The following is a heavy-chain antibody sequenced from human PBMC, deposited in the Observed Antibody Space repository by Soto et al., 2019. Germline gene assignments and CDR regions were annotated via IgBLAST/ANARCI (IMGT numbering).Heavy chain of an antibody. CDR2: ISWNSGSI. V-gene: IGHV3-9*01. CDR1: GFTFDDYA. CDR3: AKGTSLIAALDY. J-gene: IGHJ4*02. D-gene: IGHD6-6*01. Sequence: GGSLRLSCAASGFTFDDYAMHWVRQAPGKGLEWVSGISWNSGSIGYADSVKGRFTISRDNAKNSLYLQMNSLRAEDTALYYCAKGTSLIAALDYWGQGTLVTVSS.